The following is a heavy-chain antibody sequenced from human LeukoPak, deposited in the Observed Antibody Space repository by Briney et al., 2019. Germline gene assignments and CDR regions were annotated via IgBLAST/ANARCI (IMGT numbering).Heavy chain of an antibody. CDR1: GFTFSNYA. Sequence: GGSLRLSCAASGFTFSNYAMSWVRQAPGKGLEWVSAINGSTNYADSVKGRFTISRDNSKNTLYLQMNSLRAEDRAVYYCAKDSLRTVPKASFDSWGQGTLVTVSS. CDR3: AKDSLRTVPKASFDS. CDR2: INGST. J-gene: IGHJ4*02. V-gene: IGHV3-23*01. D-gene: IGHD2-2*01.